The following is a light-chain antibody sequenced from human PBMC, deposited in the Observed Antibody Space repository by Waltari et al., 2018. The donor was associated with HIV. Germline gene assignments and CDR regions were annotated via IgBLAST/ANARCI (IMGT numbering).Light chain of an antibody. CDR2: EVS. V-gene: IGLV2-14*01. CDR3: SSYTTRNTRV. J-gene: IGLJ3*02. CDR1: RRHVAAYNH. Sequence: QSALTQPASASASPRQSITISCPGTRRHVAAYNHLSWYQQHPGKAPKLMIYEVSNRPSGVSNRFSGSKSGNTASLTISGLQAEDEADYYCSSYTTRNTRVFGGGTTLTVL.